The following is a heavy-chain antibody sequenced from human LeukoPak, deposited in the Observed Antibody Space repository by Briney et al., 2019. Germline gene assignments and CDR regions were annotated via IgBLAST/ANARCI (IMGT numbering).Heavy chain of an antibody. CDR3: ASIAAADSPFDY. CDR2: IYYSGST. D-gene: IGHD6-13*01. CDR1: GGSISSYY. Sequence: PSETLSLTCTVSGGSISSYYWSWLRQPPGKGLEWIGYIYYSGSTNYNPSLKSRVTISVDTSKNQFSLKLSSVTAADTAVYYCASIAAADSPFDYWGQGTLVTVSS. J-gene: IGHJ4*02. V-gene: IGHV4-59*08.